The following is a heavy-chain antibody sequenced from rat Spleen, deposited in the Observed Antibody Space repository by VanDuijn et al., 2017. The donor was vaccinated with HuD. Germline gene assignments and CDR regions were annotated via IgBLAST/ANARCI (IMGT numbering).Heavy chain of an antibody. Sequence: QVQLKESGPGLVQPSQTLSLTCTVSGFSLTSYTVSWVRQPPGKGLEWIAAISSGGSTAYNSLLKSRLSISRDTSKSQVFLKMNRRQTADTATSLCARVSLAAPDYWGQGVMLTVSS. CDR1: GFSLTSYT. D-gene: IGHD1-2*01. CDR2: ISSGGST. V-gene: IGHV2-6*01. CDR3: ARVSLAAPDY. J-gene: IGHJ2*01.